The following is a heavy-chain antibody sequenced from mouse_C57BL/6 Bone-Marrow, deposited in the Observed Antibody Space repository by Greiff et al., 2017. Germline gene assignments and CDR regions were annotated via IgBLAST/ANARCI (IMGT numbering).Heavy chain of an antibody. D-gene: IGHD1-1*01. J-gene: IGHJ2*01. CDR3: TRPFITTVVAYYFDY. CDR2: IYPGNSDT. CDR1: GYTFTSYW. V-gene: IGHV1-5*01. Sequence: EVQLQESGTVLARPGASVKMSCKTSGYTFTSYWMHWVKQRPGQGLEWIGAIYPGNSDTSYNQKFKGKAKLTAVTSASTAYMELSSLTNEDSAVYYCTRPFITTVVAYYFDYWGQGTTLTVSS.